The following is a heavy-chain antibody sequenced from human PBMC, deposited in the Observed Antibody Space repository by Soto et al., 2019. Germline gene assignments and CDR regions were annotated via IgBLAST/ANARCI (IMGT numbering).Heavy chain of an antibody. V-gene: IGHV3-23*01. J-gene: IGHJ4*02. CDR2: ISGSGADT. CDR3: AKDTGRGGGSVFDS. CDR1: GFIFSNYA. Sequence: GGSLRLSCAPSGFIFSNYAMSWVRQARGKGLEWVSAISGSGADTYYTESVKGRFTISRDNFKNTLYLQMNSLRAEDTAVYYCAKDTGRGGGSVFDSWGQGTLVTVSS. D-gene: IGHD2-15*01.